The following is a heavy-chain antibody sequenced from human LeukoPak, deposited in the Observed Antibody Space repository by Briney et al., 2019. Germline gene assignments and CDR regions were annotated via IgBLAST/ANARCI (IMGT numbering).Heavy chain of an antibody. CDR2: LYWDDDK. J-gene: IGHJ4*02. V-gene: IGHV2-5*02. D-gene: IGHD1-26*01. Sequence: SAPTLANPTQTLTLICTSSGFSLNTSVVGVFWNRHPPGQALEGLALLYWDDDKRYSPSLKSRLTITKDASKNQVVLTMTNMDPVDTATYYCAHRRSGSTGSYCFDYWGQGALVTVSS. CDR1: GFSLNTSVVG. CDR3: AHRRSGSTGSYCFDY.